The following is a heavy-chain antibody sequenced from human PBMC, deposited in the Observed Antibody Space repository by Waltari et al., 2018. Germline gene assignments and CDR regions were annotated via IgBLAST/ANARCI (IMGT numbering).Heavy chain of an antibody. CDR1: GFTFSTYT. V-gene: IGHV3-30*01. D-gene: IGHD2-15*01. Sequence: GFTFSTYTMHWVRQAPGKGLEWVALISYDGSNKYYADSVKGRFTISRDNSKNTLFLQMNSLRAEDTAVYYCARDFGGNVGSCDYWGQGTLVTVSS. CDR2: ISYDGSNK. J-gene: IGHJ4*02. CDR3: ARDFGGNVGSCDY.